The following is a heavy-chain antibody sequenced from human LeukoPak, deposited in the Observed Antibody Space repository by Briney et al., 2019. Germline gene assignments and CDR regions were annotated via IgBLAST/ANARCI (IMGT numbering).Heavy chain of an antibody. CDR1: GDSINSHSYY. CDR2: IYYDGTS. V-gene: IGHV4-39*01. D-gene: IGHD5-24*01. J-gene: IGHJ4*02. Sequence: SETLSLTCNVSGDSINSHSYYWGWIRQPPGKGLEWIGSIYYDGTSYSNPSLKSRVAVFVDTSRDQFSLDLSFVTAADTALYYCVRHISTNTGYFDSCGQGTLVSVSS. CDR3: VRHISTNTGYFDS.